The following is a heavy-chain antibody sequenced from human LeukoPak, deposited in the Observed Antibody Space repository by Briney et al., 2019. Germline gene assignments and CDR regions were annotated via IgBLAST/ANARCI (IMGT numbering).Heavy chain of an antibody. CDR2: ISGSGGST. J-gene: IGHJ4*02. CDR1: GFSFSRYS. CDR3: AREPFWSGYYSNLHFDY. Sequence: PGGSLRLSCAASGFSFSRYSMNWVRQAPGKGLEWVSTISGSGGSTYYADSVKGRFTISRGNSKNTLYLQMNSLRAEDTAVYYCAREPFWSGYYSNLHFDYWGQGTLVTVSS. D-gene: IGHD3-3*01. V-gene: IGHV3-23*01.